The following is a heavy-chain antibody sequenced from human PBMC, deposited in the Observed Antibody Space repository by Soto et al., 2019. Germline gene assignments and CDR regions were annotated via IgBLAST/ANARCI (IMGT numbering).Heavy chain of an antibody. D-gene: IGHD2-2*01. CDR1: GGAFSSYA. V-gene: IGHV1-69*13. J-gene: IGHJ6*02. CDR2: IIPIPGTA. Sequence: SVKVSCKASGGAFSSYAISWVRQAPGQGLEWMGGIIPIPGTANYAQKFQGRVTITADESTSTAYMELSSLRSEDTAVYYCARSQGSSTSLEIYYYYYYGMDVWGQGTTVTVSS. CDR3: ARSQGSSTSLEIYYYYYYGMDV.